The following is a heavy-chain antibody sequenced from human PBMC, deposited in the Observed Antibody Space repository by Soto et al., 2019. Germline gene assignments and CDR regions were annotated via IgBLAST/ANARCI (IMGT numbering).Heavy chain of an antibody. D-gene: IGHD1-1*01. CDR1: GGSFIGYY. J-gene: IGHJ6*02. Sequence: SGTLSLTCAVYGGSFIGYYWSWIRQPPGKGLEWIGEINHSGSTNYNPSLKSRVTISVDTSKNQFSLKLSSVTAADTAVYYCARAKVTASTRGGYGLDVWGQGTTVTVSS. CDR3: ARAKVTASTRGGYGLDV. V-gene: IGHV4-34*01. CDR2: INHSGST.